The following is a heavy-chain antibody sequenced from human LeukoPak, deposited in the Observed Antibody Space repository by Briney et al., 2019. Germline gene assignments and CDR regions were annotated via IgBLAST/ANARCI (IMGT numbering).Heavy chain of an antibody. V-gene: IGHV1-2*02. D-gene: IGHD3-3*01. CDR1: GYTFTGYY. CDR3: AFTARITIFGVVTAPLDY. Sequence: ASVKVSCKASGYTFTGYYMHWVRQAPGQGLEWMGWINPNSGGTNYAQKFQGRVTMTRDTSISTAYMELSRLRSDDTAVYYCAFTARITIFGVVTAPLDYWGQGTLVTVSS. J-gene: IGHJ4*02. CDR2: INPNSGGT.